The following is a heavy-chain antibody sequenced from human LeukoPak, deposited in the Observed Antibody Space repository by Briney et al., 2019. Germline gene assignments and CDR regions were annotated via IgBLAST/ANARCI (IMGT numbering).Heavy chain of an antibody. Sequence: SVKVSCKASGYTFTGYYMHWVRQAPGQGLEWMGWINPNSGGTNYAQKFQGRVTITRDTSISTAYMELSRLRSDDTAVYYCARTRVRGSSSQVDYWGQGTLVTVSS. J-gene: IGHJ4*02. CDR1: GYTFTGYY. CDR2: INPNSGGT. D-gene: IGHD6-6*01. CDR3: ARTRVRGSSSQVDY. V-gene: IGHV1-2*02.